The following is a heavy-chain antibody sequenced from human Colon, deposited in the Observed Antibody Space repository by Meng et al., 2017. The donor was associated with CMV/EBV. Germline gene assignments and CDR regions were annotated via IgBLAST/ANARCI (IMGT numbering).Heavy chain of an antibody. CDR2: ISGSGDST. D-gene: IGHD2-8*02. CDR3: AIGGYCTGITCAPFY. J-gene: IGHJ4*02. CDR1: GVTFSLYA. Sequence: GGSLRLSCEVSGVTFSLYAVTWVRQAPGKGLEWVSGISGSGDSTYYADSVKGRITISRDNSRSTLFLQVNSLRADDTAVYYCAIGGYCTGITCAPFYWGQGTLVTVSS. V-gene: IGHV3-23*01.